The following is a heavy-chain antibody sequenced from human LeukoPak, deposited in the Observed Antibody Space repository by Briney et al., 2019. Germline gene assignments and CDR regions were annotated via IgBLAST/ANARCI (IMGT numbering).Heavy chain of an antibody. CDR3: TSIAAALTFDY. V-gene: IGHV1-24*01. D-gene: IGHD6-13*01. J-gene: IGHJ4*02. CDR1: GYTLTELS. CDR2: FDPEDGET. Sequence: ASVKVSCKVSGYTLTELSMHWVRQAPGKGLEWMGGFDPEDGETIYAQKLQGRVTMTEDTSTDTAYMELSSLRSEDTAAYYCTSIAAALTFDYWGQGTLVTVSS.